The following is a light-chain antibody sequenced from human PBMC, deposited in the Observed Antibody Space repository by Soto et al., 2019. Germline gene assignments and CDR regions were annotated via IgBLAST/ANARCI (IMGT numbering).Light chain of an antibody. CDR2: DAS. CDR1: QSISTW. Sequence: DIQMTPSPATLSAPVGDRVTITCRASQSISTWLAWYQQKPGKAPKLLIYDASSLQSGVPSRFSGSGSGTEFTLTISSLQPDDFATYYCQQLNSYPSITFGQGTRLEI. CDR3: QQLNSYPSIT. J-gene: IGKJ5*01. V-gene: IGKV1-5*01.